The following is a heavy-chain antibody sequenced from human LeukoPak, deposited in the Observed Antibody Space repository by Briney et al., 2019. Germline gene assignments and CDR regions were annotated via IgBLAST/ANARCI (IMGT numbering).Heavy chain of an antibody. Sequence: GGSLRLSCAASGFTFSSYWMSWVRQAPGKGLEWVANIKQDGSEKYYVDSVKGRFTISRDNAKNSLYLQMNSLRAEDTAVYYCARGPWGSSGWSYFDYWGQGTLATVSS. CDR2: IKQDGSEK. CDR1: GFTFSSYW. J-gene: IGHJ4*02. D-gene: IGHD6-19*01. CDR3: ARGPWGSSGWSYFDY. V-gene: IGHV3-7*03.